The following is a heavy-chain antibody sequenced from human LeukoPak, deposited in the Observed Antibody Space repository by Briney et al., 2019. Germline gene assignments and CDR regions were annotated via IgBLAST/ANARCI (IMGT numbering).Heavy chain of an antibody. D-gene: IGHD2-2*01. CDR2: FDPEDGET. J-gene: IGHJ6*02. Sequence: ASVKVSCKVSGYTLTELSMHWVRQAPGKGLEWMGGFDPEDGETIYAQKFQGRVTMTEDTSTGTAYMELSSLRSEDTAVYYCATGAYQLPYEGNYYYYYGMDVWGQGTTVTVSS. V-gene: IGHV1-24*01. CDR1: GYTLTELS. CDR3: ATGAYQLPYEGNYYYYYGMDV.